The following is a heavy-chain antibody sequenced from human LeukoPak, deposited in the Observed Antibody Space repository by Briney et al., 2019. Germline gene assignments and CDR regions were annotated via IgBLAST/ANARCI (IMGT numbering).Heavy chain of an antibody. CDR3: ARGGDGYNNVDY. V-gene: IGHV3-21*01. J-gene: IGHJ4*02. Sequence: GGSLRLSCAASGFTFSSYSMNWVRQAQGKGLEWVSSISSSSSYIYYADSVKGRFTISRDNAKNSLYLQMNSLRAEDTAVYYCARGGDGYNNVDYWGQGTLVTVSS. D-gene: IGHD5-24*01. CDR1: GFTFSSYS. CDR2: ISSSSSYI.